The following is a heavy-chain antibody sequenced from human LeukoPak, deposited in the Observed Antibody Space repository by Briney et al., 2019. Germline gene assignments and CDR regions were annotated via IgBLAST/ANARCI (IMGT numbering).Heavy chain of an antibody. CDR1: GGSISSYY. CDR2: IYYSGST. V-gene: IGHV4-59*01. CDR3: ARENYDFWSGYLFD. D-gene: IGHD3-3*01. Sequence: SETLSLTCTASGGSISSYYWSWIRQPPGKGLEWIGYIYYSGSTNYNPSLKSRVTISVDTSKNQFSLKLSSVTAADTAVYYCARENYDFWSGYLFDWGQGTLVTVSS. J-gene: IGHJ4*02.